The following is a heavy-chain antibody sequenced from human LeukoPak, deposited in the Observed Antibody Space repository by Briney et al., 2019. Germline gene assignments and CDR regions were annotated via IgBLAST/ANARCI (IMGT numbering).Heavy chain of an antibody. V-gene: IGHV4-39*01. CDR3: ARRFAPSRNDAFDI. Sequence: PSETLSLTCTVSGGSINSSSYYWGWIRQAPGKGLEWIGTIYYSGSTYYNPSLKSRVTISVDTSKNQFSLKLSSVTASDTAVYYCARRFAPSRNDAFDIWGQGTMVTVSS. CDR2: IYYSGST. J-gene: IGHJ3*02. CDR1: GGSINSSSYY. D-gene: IGHD3-10*01.